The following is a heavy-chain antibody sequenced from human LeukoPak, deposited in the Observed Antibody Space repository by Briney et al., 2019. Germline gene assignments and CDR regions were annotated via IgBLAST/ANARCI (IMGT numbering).Heavy chain of an antibody. CDR1: GYSISNGYY. CDR3: ARRTGSGSYYVDF. D-gene: IGHD3-10*01. CDR2: IYHSGST. J-gene: IGHJ4*02. Sequence: KPSQTLSLTCTVSGYSISNGYYWGWVRQPPGKGLEWIGSIYHSGSTYYNPSLKSRVTISVDTSKNQFSLKVTSVTAADTAVYYCARRTGSGSYYVDFWGQGTVVTVSS. V-gene: IGHV4-38-2*02.